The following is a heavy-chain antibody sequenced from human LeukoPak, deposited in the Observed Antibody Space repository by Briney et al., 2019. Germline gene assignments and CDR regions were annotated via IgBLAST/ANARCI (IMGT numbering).Heavy chain of an antibody. Sequence: VKVSCKAFGYTLTSYYMHWVRQAPGQSPEWMGWINPSNGITKYAQKFQGRVTMTRDTSISTAYMELSSLRSDDTAVYYCARNDLGAETHSIDHSGQGTLLTVSS. V-gene: IGHV1-2*02. CDR2: INPSNGIT. J-gene: IGHJ4*02. CDR1: GYTLTSYY. D-gene: IGHD1-26*01. CDR3: ARNDLGAETHSIDH.